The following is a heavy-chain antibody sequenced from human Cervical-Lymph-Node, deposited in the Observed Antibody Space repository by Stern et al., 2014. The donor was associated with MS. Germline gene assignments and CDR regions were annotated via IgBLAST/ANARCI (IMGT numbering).Heavy chain of an antibody. CDR3: ARASTTANNYYDGVDV. CDR2: INPNNGGT. Sequence: QVQLVQSGAEVKNPGASVKVSCKASGYTFTGYYMQWMRQAPGQGLEWMGWINPNNGGTKSAQKFQGWVTMTRDTSTSTAYMELSRLRSDDTAIYYCARASTTANNYYDGVDVWGQGTTVTVTS. J-gene: IGHJ6*02. CDR1: GYTFTGYY. V-gene: IGHV1-2*04. D-gene: IGHD1-1*01.